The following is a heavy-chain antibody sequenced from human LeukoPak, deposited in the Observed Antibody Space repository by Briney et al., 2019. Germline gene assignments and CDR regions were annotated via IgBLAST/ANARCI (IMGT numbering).Heavy chain of an antibody. V-gene: IGHV4-61*02. J-gene: IGHJ6*03. CDR3: ARSVEGYCSGTSCYYYYYYMDV. CDR2: IYTSGST. Sequence: PSETLSLTCTVSGNSISSGDYYWSWIRQPAGKGLEWIGRIYTSGSTNYNPSLKSRVTISVDTSKNQFSLKLSSVTAADTAVYYCARSVEGYCSGTSCYYYYYYMDVWGKGTTVTVSS. D-gene: IGHD2-15*01. CDR1: GNSISSGDYY.